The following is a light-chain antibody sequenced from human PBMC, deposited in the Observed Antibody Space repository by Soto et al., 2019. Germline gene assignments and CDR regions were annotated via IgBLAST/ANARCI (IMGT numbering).Light chain of an antibody. V-gene: IGLV2-23*02. J-gene: IGLJ1*01. CDR2: EVS. CDR1: SSDVGSYNL. Sequence: QSVLTQPASVSGSPGQSITISCTGTSSDVGSYNLVSWYQQHPGKAPKLMIYEVSKRPSGVSNRFSGSKSGNTASLTISGLQAEDEADYYCCSYAGSPLYVFGTGTKLTVL. CDR3: CSYAGSPLYV.